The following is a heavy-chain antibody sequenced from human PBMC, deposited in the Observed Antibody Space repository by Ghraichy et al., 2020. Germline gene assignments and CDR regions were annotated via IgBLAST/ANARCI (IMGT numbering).Heavy chain of an antibody. Sequence: SETLSLTCAVYGGSFSGYYWSWIRQPPGKGLEWIGEINHSGSTNYNPSLKSRVTISVDTSKNQFSLKLSSVTAADTAVYYCARGHCSGWYLSAFDIWGQGTMVTVSS. J-gene: IGHJ3*02. CDR2: INHSGST. CDR1: GGSFSGYY. V-gene: IGHV4-34*01. D-gene: IGHD6-19*01. CDR3: ARGHCSGWYLSAFDI.